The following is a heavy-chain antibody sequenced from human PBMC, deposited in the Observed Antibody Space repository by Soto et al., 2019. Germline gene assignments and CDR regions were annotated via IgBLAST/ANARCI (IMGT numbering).Heavy chain of an antibody. CDR3: ASRYCTNGVCYAGGRDYFDY. CDR1: GGSISSGGYY. CDR2: IYYSGST. D-gene: IGHD2-8*01. Sequence: SATLSLTCTVSGGSISSGGYYWSWIRQHPGKGLEWIGYIYYSGSTYYNPSLKSRVTISVDTSKNQFSLKLSSVTAADTAVYYCASRYCTNGVCYAGGRDYFDYWGQGTLVTVSS. J-gene: IGHJ4*02. V-gene: IGHV4-31*03.